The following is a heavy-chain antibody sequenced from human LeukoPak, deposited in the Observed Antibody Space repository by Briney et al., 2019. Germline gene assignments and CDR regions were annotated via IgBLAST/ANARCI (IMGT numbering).Heavy chain of an antibody. J-gene: IGHJ4*02. CDR1: GYSISSGYY. V-gene: IGHV4-38-2*01. CDR3: ARHRYYYDSSGSYYFDY. Sequence: PSETLFLTCAVSGYSISSGYYWGWIRQPPGKGLEWIGSIYHSGSTYYNPSLKSRDTIPVDTSRNQFSLKLSSVTAADTAVYFCARHRYYYDSSGSYYFDYWGQGTLVTVSS. D-gene: IGHD3-22*01. CDR2: IYHSGST.